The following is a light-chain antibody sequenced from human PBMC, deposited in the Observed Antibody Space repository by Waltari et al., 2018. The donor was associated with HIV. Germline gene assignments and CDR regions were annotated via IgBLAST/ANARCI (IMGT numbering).Light chain of an antibody. CDR2: EVS. V-gene: IGKV2D-29*01. CDR3: MQSAQFPLT. CDR1: ETLLQSDGKTY. J-gene: IGKJ4*01. Sequence: EIVMTQSPPSLSVAPGQAASISCKSSETLLQSDGKTYFYWYVQQTGQPPQLLLYEVSKRVAGVPDRFSGSGSGTDFTLIMSRVEAEDVGVYYCMQSAQFPLTFGGGTKVEIK.